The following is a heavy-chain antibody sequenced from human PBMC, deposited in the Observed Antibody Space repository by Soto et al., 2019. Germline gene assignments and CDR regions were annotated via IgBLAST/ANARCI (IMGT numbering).Heavy chain of an antibody. CDR1: GFTFSNAW. D-gene: IGHD3-16*02. CDR3: TTDSKVDCVWRSYRYTSDY. CDR2: IKSKTDGGTT. J-gene: IGHJ4*02. V-gene: IGHV3-15*01. Sequence: GGSLRLSCAASGFTFSNAWMSWVRQAPGKGLEWVGRIKSKTDGGTTDYAAPVKGRFTISRDDSKNTLYLQMNSLKTEDTAVYYCTTDSKVDCVWRSYRYTSDYWGQGTLVTVSS.